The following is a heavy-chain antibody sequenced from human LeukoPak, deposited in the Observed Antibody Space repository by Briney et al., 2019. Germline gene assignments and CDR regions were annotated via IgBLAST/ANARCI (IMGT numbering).Heavy chain of an antibody. CDR2: IYTSGST. D-gene: IGHD6-13*01. V-gene: IGHV4-61*02. J-gene: IGHJ3*02. CDR1: GGSISSGSYY. CDR3: ARVQWQQLRLGVWGAFDI. Sequence: PSQTLSLTCTVSGGSISSGSYYWSWIRQPAGKGLEWIGRIYTSGSTNYNPSLKSRVTISVDTSKNQFSLKLSSVTAADTAVYYCARVQWQQLRLGVWGAFDIWGQGTMVTVSS.